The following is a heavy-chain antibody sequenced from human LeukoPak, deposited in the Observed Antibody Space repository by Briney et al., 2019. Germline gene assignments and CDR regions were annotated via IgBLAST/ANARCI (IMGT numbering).Heavy chain of an antibody. Sequence: GASLRLSCAASGFTFDDYAMHWVRQAPGKGLEWVSGISWNSGSIGYADSVKGRFTISRDNAKNSLYLQMNSLRAEDTALYYCAKDISYDILTGYPSYWGQGTLVTVSS. CDR2: ISWNSGSI. CDR1: GFTFDDYA. V-gene: IGHV3-9*01. D-gene: IGHD3-9*01. CDR3: AKDISYDILTGYPSY. J-gene: IGHJ4*02.